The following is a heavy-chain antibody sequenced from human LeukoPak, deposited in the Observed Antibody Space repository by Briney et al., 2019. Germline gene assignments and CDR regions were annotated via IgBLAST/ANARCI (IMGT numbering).Heavy chain of an antibody. CDR1: GFTFSSYS. CDR3: ARDSEVTTVVTSGFDY. Sequence: GGSLRLSCAASGFTFSSYSMNWVRQAPGKGLEWVSSISSSSSYIYYADSVKGRFTISRDNAKNSLYLQMNSLRAEDTAVYYWARDSEVTTVVTSGFDYWGQGTLVTVSS. D-gene: IGHD4-23*01. J-gene: IGHJ4*02. CDR2: ISSSSSYI. V-gene: IGHV3-21*01.